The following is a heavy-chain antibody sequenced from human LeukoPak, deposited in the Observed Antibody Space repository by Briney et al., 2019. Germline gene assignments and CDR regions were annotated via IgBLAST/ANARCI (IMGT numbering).Heavy chain of an antibody. CDR2: IYYSGST. D-gene: IGHD2-15*01. CDR1: GGSISSYY. J-gene: IGHJ4*02. Sequence: KPSETLSLTCTVSGGSISSYYWVWIRQPPGKRLEWIGSIYYSGSTYYNPSLKSRVTISVDTSKNQFSLKLSSVTAAHTAVYYCAGYCSGGSCYYSDYWGQGTLVTVSS. CDR3: AGYCSGGSCYYSDY. V-gene: IGHV4-39*01.